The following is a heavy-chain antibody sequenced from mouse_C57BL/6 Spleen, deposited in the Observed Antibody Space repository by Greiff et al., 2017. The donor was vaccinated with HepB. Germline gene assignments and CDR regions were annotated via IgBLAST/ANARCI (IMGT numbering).Heavy chain of an antibody. V-gene: IGHV3-5*01. J-gene: IGHJ3*01. Sequence: DVKLQESGPGLVKPSQTVFLTCTVTGISITTGNYRWSWIRQFPGNKLEWIGYIYYSGTITYNPSLTSRTTITRDTPKNQFFLEMNSLTAEDTATYYCARDEITTVVPFAYWGQGTLVTVSA. CDR1: GISITTGNYR. CDR2: IYYSGTI. D-gene: IGHD1-1*01. CDR3: ARDEITTVVPFAY.